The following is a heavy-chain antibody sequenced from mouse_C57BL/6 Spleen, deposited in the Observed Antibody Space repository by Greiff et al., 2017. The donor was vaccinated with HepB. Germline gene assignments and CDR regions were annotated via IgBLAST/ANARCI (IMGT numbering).Heavy chain of an antibody. V-gene: IGHV5-17*01. Sequence: EVKVVESGGGLVKPGGSLKLSCAASGFTFSDYGMHWVRQAPEKGLEWVAYISSGSSTIYYADTVKGRFTISRDNAKNTLFLQMTSLRSEDTAMYYCARIRDWYFDVWGTGTTVTVSS. CDR2: ISSGSSTI. CDR1: GFTFSDYG. J-gene: IGHJ1*03. CDR3: ARIRDWYFDV.